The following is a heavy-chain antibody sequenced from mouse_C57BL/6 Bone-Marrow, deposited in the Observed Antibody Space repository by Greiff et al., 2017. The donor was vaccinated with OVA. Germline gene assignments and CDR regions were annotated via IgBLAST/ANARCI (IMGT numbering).Heavy chain of an antibody. Sequence: VHLVESGAELVRPGASVTLSCKASGYTFTDYEMHWVKQTPVHGLEWIGAIDPETGGTDYNQKFKGKAILTADKSSSTAYMELRSLTSEDSAVYYCTRSLYYGSGNYAMDYWGQGTSVTVSS. J-gene: IGHJ4*01. V-gene: IGHV1-15*01. CDR2: IDPETGGT. D-gene: IGHD1-1*01. CDR1: GYTFTDYE. CDR3: TRSLYYGSGNYAMDY.